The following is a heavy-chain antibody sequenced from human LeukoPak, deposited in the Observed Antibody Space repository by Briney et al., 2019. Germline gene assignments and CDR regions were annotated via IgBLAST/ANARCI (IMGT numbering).Heavy chain of an antibody. Sequence: ASVKVSCKVSGYTLTELSMHWVRQAPGKGLEWMGGFDPEDGETIYAQKFQGRVTMTEDTSTDTAYMELSSLRSEDTAVYYCAIGLSIVGAASDFDYWGQGTLVTVSS. J-gene: IGHJ4*02. CDR2: FDPEDGET. V-gene: IGHV1-24*01. D-gene: IGHD1-26*01. CDR3: AIGLSIVGAASDFDY. CDR1: GYTLTELS.